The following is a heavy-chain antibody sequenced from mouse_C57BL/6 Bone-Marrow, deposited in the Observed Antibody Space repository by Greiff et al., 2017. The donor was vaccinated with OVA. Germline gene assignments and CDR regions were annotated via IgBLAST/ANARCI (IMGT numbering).Heavy chain of an antibody. CDR2: INPSTGGT. D-gene: IGHD4-1*01. Sequence: VQLQQSGPELVKPGASVKISCTASGYSFTGYYMNWVKQSPEKSLEWIGEINPSTGGTTYNQKFKAKATLTVDKSSSTAYMQLKHLTSEDSAVYYGASGGTRPFAYWGQGTLVTVSA. V-gene: IGHV1-42*01. CDR1: GYSFTGYY. CDR3: ASGGTRPFAY. J-gene: IGHJ3*01.